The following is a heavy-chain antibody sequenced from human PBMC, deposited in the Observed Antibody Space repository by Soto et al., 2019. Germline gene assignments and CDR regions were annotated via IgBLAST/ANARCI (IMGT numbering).Heavy chain of an antibody. J-gene: IGHJ4*02. CDR1: GFTYNNYA. Sequence: EVQLLESGGALVQPGVSLSLSCAASGFTYNNYAMGWARQAPGKGREWVSAISSSGYSAYYADSVKGRFTISRDNSRNTMFLQMNKLSAEDTAVYYCAKGSVVVAAKFDSWGQGTQVTVSS. CDR3: AKGSVVVAAKFDS. CDR2: ISSSGYSA. D-gene: IGHD2-21*02. V-gene: IGHV3-23*01.